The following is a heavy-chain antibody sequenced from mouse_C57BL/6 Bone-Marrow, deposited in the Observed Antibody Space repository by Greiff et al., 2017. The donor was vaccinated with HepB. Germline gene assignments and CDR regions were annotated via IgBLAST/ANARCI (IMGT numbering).Heavy chain of an antibody. CDR2: IHPNSGST. CDR1: GYTFTSYC. V-gene: IGHV1-64*01. J-gene: IGHJ4*01. Sequence: QVQLQHPGAELVKPGASVKLSCKASGYTFTSYCMHWVKQRPGQGLEWIGMIHPNSGSTNYNAKFQSKATLTVDTSSSTAYLQLSSLTSEDSAVYDCPISTVVAPYYAMDYWGQGTSVTVSA. D-gene: IGHD1-1*01. CDR3: PISTVVAPYYAMDY.